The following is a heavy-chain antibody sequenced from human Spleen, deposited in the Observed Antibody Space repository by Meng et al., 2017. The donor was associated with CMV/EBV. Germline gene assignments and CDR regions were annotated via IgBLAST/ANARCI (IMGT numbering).Heavy chain of an antibody. D-gene: IGHD3-10*01. Sequence: GESPKISCAASGFTFSSYSMNWVRQAPGKGLEWVSSISSSSSYIYYADSVKGRFTISRDNAKNSLYLQMNSLRAEDTAVYYCARGSGGSSGGFDYWGQGTLVTVSS. J-gene: IGHJ4*02. CDR1: GFTFSSYS. V-gene: IGHV3-21*01. CDR3: ARGSGGSSGGFDY. CDR2: ISSSSSYI.